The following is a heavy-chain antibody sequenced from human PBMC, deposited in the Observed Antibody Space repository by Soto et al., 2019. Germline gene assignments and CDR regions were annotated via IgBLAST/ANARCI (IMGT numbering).Heavy chain of an antibody. CDR3: ARNPYGGNGNWFDP. CDR2: IIPIFGTA. D-gene: IGHD2-15*01. J-gene: IGHJ5*02. Sequence: QVQLVQSGAEVKKPGSSVKVSCKASGGTFSSYAISWVRQAPGQGLEWMGGIIPIFGTANYAQKFQGRVTITADESTSTVWMTLSSMRSEDTAVYYCARNPYGGNGNWFDPWGQGTLVTVSS. V-gene: IGHV1-69*01. CDR1: GGTFSSYA.